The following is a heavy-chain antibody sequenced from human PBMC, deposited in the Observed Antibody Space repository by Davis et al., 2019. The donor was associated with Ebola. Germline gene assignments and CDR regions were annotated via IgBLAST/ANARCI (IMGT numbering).Heavy chain of an antibody. CDR1: GFTFSSYG. CDR3: AKHPGAMTTVVSWDFDY. V-gene: IGHV3-23*01. J-gene: IGHJ4*02. D-gene: IGHD4-23*01. Sequence: GESLKISCAASGFTFSSYGMHWVRQAPGKGLEWVSAISGSGGSTYYADSVKGRFTISRDNSKNTLYLQMNSLRAEDTAVYYCAKHPGAMTTVVSWDFDYWGQGTLVTVSS. CDR2: ISGSGGST.